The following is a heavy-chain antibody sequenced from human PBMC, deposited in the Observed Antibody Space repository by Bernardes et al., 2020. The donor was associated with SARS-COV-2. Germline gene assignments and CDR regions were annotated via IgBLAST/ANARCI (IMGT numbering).Heavy chain of an antibody. V-gene: IGHV3-9*01. Sequence: GGSLRLSCAASGFTFSSYAMSWVRQAPGKGLEWVSGISWNSGSIGYADSVKGRFTISRDNAKNSLYLQMNSLRAEDTALYYCAKVDGPVDYWGQGTLVTVSS. CDR2: ISWNSGSI. CDR1: GFTFSSYA. D-gene: IGHD4-17*01. J-gene: IGHJ4*02. CDR3: AKVDGPVDY.